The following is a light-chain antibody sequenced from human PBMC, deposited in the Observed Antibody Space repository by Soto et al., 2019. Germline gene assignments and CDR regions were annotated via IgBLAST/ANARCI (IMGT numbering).Light chain of an antibody. V-gene: IGLV1-47*02. Sequence: QSVLTQPPSASGTPGQRVTMSCSGSSSNIGSNYVFWYQQLPGTAPKILIHSNDERPSGVPDRFSGSKSGTSASLAISGLRSEDEGDYYCEAWDDSLSRVVFGGGTKLTVL. J-gene: IGLJ2*01. CDR2: SND. CDR1: SSNIGSNY. CDR3: EAWDDSLSRVV.